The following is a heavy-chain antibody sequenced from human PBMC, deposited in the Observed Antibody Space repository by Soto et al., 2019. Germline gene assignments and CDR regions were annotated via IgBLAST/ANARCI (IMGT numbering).Heavy chain of an antibody. Sequence: LLKQSQTLSLTCAISGDSVSSNSAAWNWIRQSPSRGLEWLGRTYYRSKWYNDYAVSVKSRITINPDTSKNQFSLQLNSLTPEDTAVYYCARALVVAAMNINAFDIWGQGTMVTVSS. J-gene: IGHJ3*02. CDR1: GDSVSSNSAA. CDR2: TYYRSKWYN. V-gene: IGHV6-1*01. D-gene: IGHD2-15*01. CDR3: ARALVVAAMNINAFDI.